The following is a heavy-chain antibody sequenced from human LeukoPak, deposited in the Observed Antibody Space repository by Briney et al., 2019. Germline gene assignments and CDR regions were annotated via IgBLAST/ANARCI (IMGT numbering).Heavy chain of an antibody. Sequence: GASVKVSCKASGYTFTSYGFSWVRQAPGQGLEWMGWISAYNGNTKYAQKLQGRVTMTTDTSTSTSYMELRSLRFDDTAVYYCAKVAKYYYGSETYFFFEDWGQGTLVTVSS. CDR2: ISAYNGNT. J-gene: IGHJ4*02. CDR1: GYTFTSYG. D-gene: IGHD3-10*01. V-gene: IGHV1-18*01. CDR3: AKVAKYYYGSETYFFFED.